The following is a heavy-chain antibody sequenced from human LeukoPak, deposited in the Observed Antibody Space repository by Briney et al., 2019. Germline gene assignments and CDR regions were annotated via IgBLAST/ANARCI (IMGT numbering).Heavy chain of an antibody. J-gene: IGHJ4*02. Sequence: PSETLSLTCTVSGVSISSSSYYWGWIRQSPGKGLEWIGTMSNSGSTYYNPSLKSRVTISGDTAKNQFSLKLSSVTAADTAVYYCARRSQAAAGRGIDYWGQGTLVTVSS. D-gene: IGHD6-13*01. CDR1: GVSISSSSYY. CDR3: ARRSQAAAGRGIDY. CDR2: MSNSGST. V-gene: IGHV4-39*01.